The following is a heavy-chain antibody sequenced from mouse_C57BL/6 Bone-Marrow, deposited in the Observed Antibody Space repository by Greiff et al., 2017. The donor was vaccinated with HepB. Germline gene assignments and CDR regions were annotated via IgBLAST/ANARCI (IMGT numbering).Heavy chain of an antibody. CDR3: ARREGY. CDR2: ISSGGSYT. J-gene: IGHJ2*01. Sequence: EVMLVESGGDLVKPGGSLKLSCAASGFTFSSYGMSWVRQTPDKRLEWVATISSGGSYTYYPDSGKGRFTISRDNAKNTLYLQMRSMKSEDTAMYYCARREGYWGQGTTLTVSS. V-gene: IGHV5-6*02. CDR1: GFTFSSYG.